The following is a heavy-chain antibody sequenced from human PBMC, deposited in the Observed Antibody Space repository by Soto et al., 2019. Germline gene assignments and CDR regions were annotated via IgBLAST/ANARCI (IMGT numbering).Heavy chain of an antibody. CDR1: GYSFTSYW. CDR3: ARSLRANFFDH. CDR2: IYPGDSDT. V-gene: IGHV5-51*01. D-gene: IGHD3-16*01. J-gene: IGHJ4*02. Sequence: XESLNISCKGCGYSFTSYWIGWVRQMPGKGLEWMGIIYPGDSDTRYSPSFQGQVTISADKSISTAYLQWSSLKASDTAMYYCARSLRANFFDHWGQGTLVTVSS.